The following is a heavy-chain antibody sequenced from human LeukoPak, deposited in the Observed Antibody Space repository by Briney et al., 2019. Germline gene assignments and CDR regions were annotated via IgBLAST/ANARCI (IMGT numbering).Heavy chain of an antibody. CDR1: GGTFSSYA. CDR3: ARVGYCSGGSCYPIGFDY. Sequence: SVKVSCKASGGTFSSYAISWVRQAPGQGLEWMGGIIPIFGTANYAQKFQGRVTITADESTSTAYMELSSLRSEDTAVYYCARVGYCSGGSCYPIGFDYWGQGTLVAVSS. J-gene: IGHJ4*02. D-gene: IGHD2-15*01. CDR2: IIPIFGTA. V-gene: IGHV1-69*13.